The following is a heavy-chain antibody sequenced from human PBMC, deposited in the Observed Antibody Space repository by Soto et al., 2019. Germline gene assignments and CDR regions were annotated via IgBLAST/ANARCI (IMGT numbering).Heavy chain of an antibody. V-gene: IGHV3-23*01. J-gene: IGHJ3*02. D-gene: IGHD1-26*01. CDR3: AKFGDSGSYFSAFDI. CDR1: GFTFSSYA. Sequence: GXSLRLSCAASGFTFSSYAISWVHQAPGKGLEWVSAISGSGGSTYYADSVKGRFTISRDKSKNTLYLQMNSLRAEDTAVYYCAKFGDSGSYFSAFDIWGQGTMVTVSS. CDR2: ISGSGGST.